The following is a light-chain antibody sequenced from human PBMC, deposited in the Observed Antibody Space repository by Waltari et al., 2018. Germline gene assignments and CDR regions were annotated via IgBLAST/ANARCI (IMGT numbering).Light chain of an antibody. CDR2: DTS. CDR3: QVRSNWPPVT. V-gene: IGKV3-11*01. Sequence: IVLTQSPATLPLSPGERATLSCRASPSVNEYLAWYQQIPGQAPRHLIYDTSNRATGIPARFSGSGSVTYFTLTISSLEPEDCAIHYCQVRSNWPPVTCGGGTKVESK. J-gene: IGKJ4*01. CDR1: PSVNEY.